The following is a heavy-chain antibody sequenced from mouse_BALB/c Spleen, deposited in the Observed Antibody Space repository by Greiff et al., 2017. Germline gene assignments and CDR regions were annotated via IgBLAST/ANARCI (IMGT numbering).Heavy chain of an antibody. D-gene: IGHD1-1*01. Sequence: VKLMESGPGLVQPSQSLSITCTVSGFSLTSYGVHWVRQSPGKGLEWLGVIWSGGSTDYNAAFISRLSISKDNSKSQVFFKMNSLQTDDTAMYYCARDPHYYGTPYFDYWGQGTTLTVSS. V-gene: IGHV2-2*01. J-gene: IGHJ2*01. CDR1: GFSLTSYG. CDR3: ARDPHYYGTPYFDY. CDR2: IWSGGST.